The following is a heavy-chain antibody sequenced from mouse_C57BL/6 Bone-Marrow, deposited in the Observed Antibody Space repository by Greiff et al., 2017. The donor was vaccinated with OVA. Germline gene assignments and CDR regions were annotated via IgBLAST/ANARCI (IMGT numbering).Heavy chain of an antibody. J-gene: IGHJ1*03. CDR1: GFTFTDYY. CDR2: IRNKANGYTT. V-gene: IGHV7-3*01. Sequence: DVKLVESGGGLVQPGGSLSLSCAASGFTFTDYYMSWVRQPPGKALEWLGFIRNKANGYTTEYSASVKGRFTISRDNSQSILYLQMNALRAEDSATYYCARFPYDADWYVDVWGTGTTVTVSS. CDR3: ARFPYDADWYVDV. D-gene: IGHD2-12*01.